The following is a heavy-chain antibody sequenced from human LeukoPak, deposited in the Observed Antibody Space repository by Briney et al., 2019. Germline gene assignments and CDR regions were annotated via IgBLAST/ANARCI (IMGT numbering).Heavy chain of an antibody. V-gene: IGHV3-11*06. CDR2: ISGSSDYT. Sequence: TGGSLRLSCAASGFTFGDYYMSWIRQAPGKGLEWISFISGSSDYTPYADFLKGRVTISRDNAKNSLYLQLNSLSVEDTAVYYCARDGFSSGWFNWGQGTMVTVSS. J-gene: IGHJ3*01. CDR3: ARDGFSSGWFN. D-gene: IGHD6-19*01. CDR1: GFTFGDYY.